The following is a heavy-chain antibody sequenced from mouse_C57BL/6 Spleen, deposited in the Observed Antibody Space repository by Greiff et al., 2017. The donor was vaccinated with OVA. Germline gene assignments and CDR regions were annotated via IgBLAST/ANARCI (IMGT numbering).Heavy chain of an antibody. Sequence: QVQLQQSGPELVKPGASVKISCKASGYAFSSSWMNWVKQRPGKGLEWIGRIYPGDGDTNYNGKFKGKATLTADKSSSTAYMQLSSLTSEDSAVYFCARSGFYYFDYRGEGTTLTVSS. CDR3: ARSGFYYFDY. V-gene: IGHV1-82*01. J-gene: IGHJ2*01. CDR2: IYPGDGDT. CDR1: GYAFSSSW.